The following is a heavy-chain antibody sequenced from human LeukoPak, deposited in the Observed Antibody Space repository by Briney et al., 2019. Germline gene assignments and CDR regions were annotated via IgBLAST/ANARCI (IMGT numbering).Heavy chain of an antibody. D-gene: IGHD3-10*01. Sequence: PGGSLRLSCVASGFAFSSSAMSWVRQAPGKGLEWLSIISSRGDSTDYAESVKGRFTISRDNSKNTLYLQMKSLRAEDTAVYYCVRALWFGELSSSGPWGQGTLVIVSS. CDR3: VRALWFGELSSSGP. CDR1: GFAFSSSA. V-gene: IGHV3-23*01. CDR2: ISSRGDST. J-gene: IGHJ4*02.